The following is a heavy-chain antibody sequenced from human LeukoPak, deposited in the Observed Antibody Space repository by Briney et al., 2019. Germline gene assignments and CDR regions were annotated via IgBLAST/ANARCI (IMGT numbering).Heavy chain of an antibody. D-gene: IGHD3-22*01. J-gene: IGHJ3*02. Sequence: SETLSPTCSVSGGSISSSSYYWGWIRQPPGKGLKWIGSIYYSGSTYYNPSLKSRVTISVDTSKNQFSLKLSSVTAADTAVYYCARATYDSSGCYPDAFDIWGQSTMVTVSS. CDR3: ARATYDSSGCYPDAFDI. CDR2: IYYSGST. CDR1: GGSISSSSYY. V-gene: IGHV4-39*07.